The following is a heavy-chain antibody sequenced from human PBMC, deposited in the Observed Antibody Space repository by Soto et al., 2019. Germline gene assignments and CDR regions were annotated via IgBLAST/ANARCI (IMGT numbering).Heavy chain of an antibody. CDR2: IYYSGST. V-gene: IGHV4-31*03. J-gene: IGHJ6*02. CDR3: ARESTVVTSPTGYGMDV. D-gene: IGHD4-17*01. Sequence: LSLTCSVSGGSIGGGGDYWSWIRQHPGKGLEWIGYIYYSGSTYYNPSLKSRVTISVDTSKNQFSLKLSSVTAADTAVYYCARESTVVTSPTGYGMDVWGQGTTVTVS. CDR1: GGSIGGGGDY.